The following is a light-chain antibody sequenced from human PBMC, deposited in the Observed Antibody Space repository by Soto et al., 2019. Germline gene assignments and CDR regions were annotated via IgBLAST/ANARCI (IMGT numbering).Light chain of an antibody. CDR2: TNN. Sequence: QLVLTQPLSASGAPLQGGTISCSGRSSNIGSDTVNWYQHLPGTAPKLLIYTNNQRPSGVPDRFSGSKSGTSASLTISGLQSEDEAEYYCASWDDSLNGYVFGTGTKATVL. J-gene: IGLJ1*01. CDR1: SSNIGSDT. V-gene: IGLV1-44*01. CDR3: ASWDDSLNGYV.